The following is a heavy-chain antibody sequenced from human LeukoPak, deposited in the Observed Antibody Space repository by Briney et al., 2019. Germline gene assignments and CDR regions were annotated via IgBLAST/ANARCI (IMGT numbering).Heavy chain of an antibody. CDR2: ISSSGSTI. CDR1: GFTFSDYY. V-gene: IGHV3-11*01. Sequence: GGSLRLSCAASGFTFSDYYTSWVRQAPGEGLEWVSYISSSGSTIYYADSVKGRFTISRDNAKNSLYLQMNSLRAEDTAVYYCARDLIATHGMDVWGQGTTVTVSS. J-gene: IGHJ6*02. CDR3: ARDLIATHGMDV.